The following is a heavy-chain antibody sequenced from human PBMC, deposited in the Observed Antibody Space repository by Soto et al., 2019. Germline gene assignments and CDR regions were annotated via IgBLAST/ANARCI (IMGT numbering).Heavy chain of an antibody. Sequence: ASVKVSCKASGYTFTGYYMHWVRQAPGQGLEWMGWINPNSGGTNYAQKFQGWVTMTRDTSISTAYMELSRLRSDDTAVYYCARNIAAAGTWAASMDVWGQGTTVTVYS. J-gene: IGHJ6*02. D-gene: IGHD6-13*01. CDR3: ARNIAAAGTWAASMDV. V-gene: IGHV1-2*04. CDR1: GYTFTGYY. CDR2: INPNSGGT.